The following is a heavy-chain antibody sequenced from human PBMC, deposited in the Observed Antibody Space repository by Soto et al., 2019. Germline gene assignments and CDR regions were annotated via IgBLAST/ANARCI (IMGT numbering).Heavy chain of an antibody. CDR3: ARDLGYYGSGRQNWFDP. CDR2: IYYSGST. Sequence: PSETLSLTCTVSGGSISSYYWSWIRQPPGKGLEWIGYIYYSGSTNYNPSLKSRVTISVDTSKNQFSLKLSSVTAADTAVYYCARDLGYYGSGRQNWFDPWGQGTLVTVSS. V-gene: IGHV4-59*01. CDR1: GGSISSYY. J-gene: IGHJ5*02. D-gene: IGHD3-10*01.